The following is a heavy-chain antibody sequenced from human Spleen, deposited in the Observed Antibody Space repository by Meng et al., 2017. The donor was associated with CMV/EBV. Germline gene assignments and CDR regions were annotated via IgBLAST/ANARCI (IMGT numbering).Heavy chain of an antibody. CDR2: IIPIFGTP. V-gene: IGHV1-69*05. CDR1: TCSNYA. J-gene: IGHJ4*02. Sequence: TCSNYAISWVRQAPGQGLEWMGGIIPIFGTPNNAQKFQDRVTITTDESTTTAYMELSSLRSEDTAVYYCATPGDRSPDLFRSGLHYWGQGTLVTVSS. CDR3: ATPGDRSPDLFRSGLHY. D-gene: IGHD2-15*01.